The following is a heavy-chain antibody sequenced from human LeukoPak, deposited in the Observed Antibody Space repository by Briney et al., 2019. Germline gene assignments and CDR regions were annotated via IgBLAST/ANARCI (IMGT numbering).Heavy chain of an antibody. Sequence: ASVKVSCKPSGYTFTGYYMHWVRQAPGQGLEWMGWINPNSGGTNYAQKFQGRVTMTRDTSISTAYMELSRLRSDDTAVYYCARDSGIAAAGGYDYWGQGTLVTVSS. D-gene: IGHD6-13*01. J-gene: IGHJ4*02. CDR2: INPNSGGT. CDR1: GYTFTGYY. CDR3: ARDSGIAAAGGYDY. V-gene: IGHV1-2*02.